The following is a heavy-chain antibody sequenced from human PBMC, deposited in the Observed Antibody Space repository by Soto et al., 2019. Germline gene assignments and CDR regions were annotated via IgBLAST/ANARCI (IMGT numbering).Heavy chain of an antibody. J-gene: IGHJ4*02. Sequence: QVQLVQSGAEVKKPGSSVKVSCKASGGTFSSYAISWVRQAPEQGLEWMGGIIPIFGTANYAQKFQGRVKITADESTSTAYMEQRSLRSEDTGVYYCARVRKYYEFWSGSYTGEGLDYWGQGTLVTVSS. D-gene: IGHD3-3*01. CDR2: IIPIFGTA. V-gene: IGHV1-69*01. CDR3: ARVRKYYEFWSGSYTGEGLDY. CDR1: GGTFSSYA.